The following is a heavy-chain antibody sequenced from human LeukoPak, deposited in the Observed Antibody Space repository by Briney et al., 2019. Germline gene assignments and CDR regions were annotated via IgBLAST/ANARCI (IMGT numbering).Heavy chain of an antibody. Sequence: GGSLRLSCAASGFTFSSYSMNWVRQAPGKGLEWVSSISSSSSYIYYADSVKGRFTISRDNAKNSLYLQMNSLRAEDTAVYYCAREGARGSGPDGYGMDVWGQGTTVTVSS. CDR1: GFTFSSYS. CDR2: ISSSSSYI. D-gene: IGHD6-19*01. CDR3: AREGARGSGPDGYGMDV. J-gene: IGHJ6*02. V-gene: IGHV3-21*04.